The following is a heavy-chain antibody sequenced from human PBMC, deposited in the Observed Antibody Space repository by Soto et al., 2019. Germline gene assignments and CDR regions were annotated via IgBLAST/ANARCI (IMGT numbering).Heavy chain of an antibody. V-gene: IGHV1-2*04. CDR2: INPNSGCT. CDR3: ARTRYCSGGSCYLRYAFDI. CDR1: GYTFTGYY. J-gene: IGHJ3*02. D-gene: IGHD2-15*01. Sequence: ASVKVSCKASGYTFTGYYMHWVRQAPGQGLEWMRWINPNSGCTNYAQKFQGWVTMTRDTSISTAYMELSRLRSDDTVVYYCARTRYCSGGSCYLRYAFDIWGQGTMVTVSS.